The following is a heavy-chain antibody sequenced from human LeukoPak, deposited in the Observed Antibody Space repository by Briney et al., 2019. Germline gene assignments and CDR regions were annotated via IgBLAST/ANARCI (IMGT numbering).Heavy chain of an antibody. CDR1: GFTVSSGY. J-gene: IGHJ4*02. V-gene: IGHV3-53*01. CDR3: ARGPSSNGYWNY. CDR2: IYTGGST. D-gene: IGHD2-8*01. Sequence: GGSLRLSCVASGFTVSSGYMSWVRQAPGKGLEWVSVIYTGGSTYYADSVKGRFTISRDNSKNTLYLQMNSLRAEDTAVYYCARGPSSNGYWNYWGQGTLVTVSS.